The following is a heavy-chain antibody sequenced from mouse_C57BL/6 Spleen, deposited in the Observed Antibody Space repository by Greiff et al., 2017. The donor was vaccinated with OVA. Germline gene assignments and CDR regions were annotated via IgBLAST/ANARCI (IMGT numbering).Heavy chain of an antibody. V-gene: IGHV1-61*01. D-gene: IGHD4-1*01. J-gene: IGHJ4*01. Sequence: VQLQQPGAELVRPGSSVKLSCKASGYTFTSYWMDWVKQRPGQGLEWIGNIYPSDSETHYNQKFKDKATLTVDKSSSTAYMQLSSLTSEDSAVYYCAKREDWDGAMDYWGQGTSVTVSS. CDR3: AKREDWDGAMDY. CDR2: IYPSDSET. CDR1: GYTFTSYW.